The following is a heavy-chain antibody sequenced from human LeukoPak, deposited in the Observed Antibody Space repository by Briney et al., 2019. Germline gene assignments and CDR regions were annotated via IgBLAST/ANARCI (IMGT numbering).Heavy chain of an antibody. J-gene: IGHJ4*02. V-gene: IGHV3-74*01. CDR3: ARDRGAKYYFDY. CDR2: INSDGSST. CDR1: GFTFSSYA. Sequence: GGSLRLSCAASGFTFSSYAMSWVRQAPGKGLVWVSRINSDGSSTSYADSVKGRFTISRDNAKDTLYLQMNSLRAEDTAVYYCARDRGAKYYFDYWGQGTLVTVSS. D-gene: IGHD4/OR15-4a*01.